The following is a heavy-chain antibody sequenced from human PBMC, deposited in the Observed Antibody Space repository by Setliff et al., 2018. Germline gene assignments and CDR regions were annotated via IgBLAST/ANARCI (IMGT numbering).Heavy chain of an antibody. V-gene: IGHV7-4-1*02. D-gene: IGHD6-6*01. CDR3: ARGSGTYASSSRVFHY. Sequence: ASVKVSCKASGYTFTTYAMTWMRQAPGQGLEWMGWINTNTGNPVYAQGFTGRFVFSLDTSVSTAYLQISSLKAEDTAVYYCARGSGTYASSSRVFHYWGQGTLVTVSS. CDR1: GYTFTTYA. J-gene: IGHJ4*02. CDR2: INTNTGNP.